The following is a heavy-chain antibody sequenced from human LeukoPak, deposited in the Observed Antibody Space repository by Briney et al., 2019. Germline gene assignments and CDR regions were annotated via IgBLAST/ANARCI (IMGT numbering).Heavy chain of an antibody. CDR1: GFTFGSYG. Sequence: GGSLRLSCAASGFTFGSYGMHWVRQAPGKGLEWVAVIWYDGSNKYYADSVKGRFTISRDNSKNTLYLQMNSLRAEDTAVYYCARDGSGYDYYYYYGMDVWGQGTTVTVSS. D-gene: IGHD5-12*01. J-gene: IGHJ6*02. CDR3: ARDGSGYDYYYYYGMDV. V-gene: IGHV3-33*01. CDR2: IWYDGSNK.